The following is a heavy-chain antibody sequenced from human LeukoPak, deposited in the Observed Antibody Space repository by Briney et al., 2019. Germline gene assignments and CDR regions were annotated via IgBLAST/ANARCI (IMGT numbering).Heavy chain of an antibody. V-gene: IGHV3-7*01. CDR2: MNQDGTRK. CDR3: TKDSQGSGIYSIDH. D-gene: IGHD3-10*01. Sequence: GGPLRLSCVAPGFRFSSSWMSWVRQGPGKGPEWVASMNQDGTRKYYVDSLKGRFTISRDNAKNSLFLQMNGLRAEDTAVYYCTKDSQGSGIYSIDHWGQGTLVTVSS. CDR1: GFRFSSSW. J-gene: IGHJ4*02.